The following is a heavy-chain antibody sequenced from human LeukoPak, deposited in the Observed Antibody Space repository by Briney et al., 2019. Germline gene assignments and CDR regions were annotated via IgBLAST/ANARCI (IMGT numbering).Heavy chain of an antibody. D-gene: IGHD2-15*01. V-gene: IGHV3-48*03. J-gene: IGHJ3*02. Sequence: GGSRSLSCAASGFTLSTYEMTWVRQAPGRGLEWVSFITSSGSPTFYADSVKGRFSISRDTAKDSLYLQMNNLRGEDTAVYYCARDISSSTRAFDIWGQGTMVTVS. CDR1: GFTLSTYE. CDR2: ITSSGSPT. CDR3: ARDISSSTRAFDI.